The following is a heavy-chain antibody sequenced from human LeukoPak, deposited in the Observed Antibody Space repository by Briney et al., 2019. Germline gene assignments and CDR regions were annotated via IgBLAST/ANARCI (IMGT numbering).Heavy chain of an antibody. V-gene: IGHV3-23*01. CDR1: GFAFSFYA. J-gene: IGHJ4*02. Sequence: GGSERPSCAASGFAFSFYAMSWLRQPPGKGLEWVSGVSGSGDGTYYADSVRGRSTISRDNSKNTLYLQMNTLRAEDTAVYYCAKGHSDSGTGFDCCGQRALFSASS. CDR3: AKGHSDSGTGFDC. CDR2: VSGSGDGT. D-gene: IGHD1-14*01.